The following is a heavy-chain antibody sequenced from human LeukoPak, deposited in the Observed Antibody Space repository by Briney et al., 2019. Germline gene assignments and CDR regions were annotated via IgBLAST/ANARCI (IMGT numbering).Heavy chain of an antibody. CDR1: GYTFTSYG. Sequence: GASVKVSCKASGYTFTSYGISWVRQAPGQGLEWMGWISAYNGNTNYAQKLQGRVTMTTDTSTSTAYMELKSLRSDDTAVYYCARSAGWYGAGAAFDIWGQGTMVTVSS. CDR2: ISAYNGNT. J-gene: IGHJ3*02. V-gene: IGHV1-18*01. CDR3: ARSAGWYGAGAAFDI. D-gene: IGHD6-19*01.